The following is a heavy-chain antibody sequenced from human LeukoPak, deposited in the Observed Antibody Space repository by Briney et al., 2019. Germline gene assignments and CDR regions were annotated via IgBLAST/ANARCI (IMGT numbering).Heavy chain of an antibody. CDR3: ARVRAYYGSGSYYMAFDY. V-gene: IGHV3-23*01. Sequence: PGGSLRLSCAASGFTFNSCAMGWVRQAPGKGLEWVSTISSSSGDTYCTDSVKGRLTVSRDNSKNTLYLQMNGLRAEDTAVYYCARVRAYYGSGSYYMAFDYWGQGTLVTVSS. CDR1: GFTFNSCA. D-gene: IGHD3-10*01. J-gene: IGHJ4*02. CDR2: ISSSSGDT.